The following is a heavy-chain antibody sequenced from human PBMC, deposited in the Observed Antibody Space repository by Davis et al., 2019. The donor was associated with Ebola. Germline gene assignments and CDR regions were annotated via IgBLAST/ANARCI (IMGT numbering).Heavy chain of an antibody. CDR1: GGSINSYY. CDR3: ARGYYGSGSYARFDP. Sequence: MPGGSLRLSCTVSGGSINSYYWSWIRQVPGKGLEWIGYIYYSGSTNYNPSLKSRVIISVDTSKNQFSLNLSSVTAADTAVYYCARGYYGSGSYARFDPWGQGTLVTVSS. D-gene: IGHD3-10*01. J-gene: IGHJ5*02. V-gene: IGHV4-59*01. CDR2: IYYSGST.